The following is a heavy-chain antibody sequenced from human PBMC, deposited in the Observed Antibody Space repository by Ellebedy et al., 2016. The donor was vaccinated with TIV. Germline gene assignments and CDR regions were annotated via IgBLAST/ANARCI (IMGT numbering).Heavy chain of an antibody. V-gene: IGHV4-39*07. Sequence: MPSETLSLTCTVSGGSISSSSFYWGWIRPPPGKGLEWIGNIFYSGTTYYSPSLKSRVTMSVDTSKNQFSLNLSSVTAADKAVYYCARVLRGGRSGDYFDSWGQGTLVTVSS. CDR3: ARVLRGGRSGDYFDS. D-gene: IGHD1-1*01. J-gene: IGHJ4*02. CDR2: IFYSGTT. CDR1: GGSISSSSFY.